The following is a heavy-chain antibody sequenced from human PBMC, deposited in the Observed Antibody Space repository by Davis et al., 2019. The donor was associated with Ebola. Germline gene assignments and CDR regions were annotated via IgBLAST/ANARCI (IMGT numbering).Heavy chain of an antibody. V-gene: IGHV4-59*12. D-gene: IGHD2-21*02. J-gene: IGHJ3*02. CDR3: ARAPTVGHIVVVTAIGNAFDI. Sequence: ESLKISCAASGFTFSSYSMNWVRQAPGKGLEWIGYIYYSGSTYYNPSLKSRVTISVDTSKNQFSLKLSSVTAADTAVYYCARAPTVGHIVVVTAIGNAFDIWGQGTMVTVSS. CDR1: GFTFSSYS. CDR2: IYYSGST.